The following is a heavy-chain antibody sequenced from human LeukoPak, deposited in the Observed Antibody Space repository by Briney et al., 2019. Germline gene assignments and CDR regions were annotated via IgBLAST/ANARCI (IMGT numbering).Heavy chain of an antibody. CDR1: GGSFSGYY. J-gene: IGHJ6*02. CDR2: ISHSGST. Sequence: SETLSLTCAVYGGSFSGYYWSWIRQPPGKGLEWIGEISHSGSTNYNPSLKSRVTISVDTSKNQFPLKLSSVTAADTAVYYCARVFYYYYGMDVWGQGTTVTVSS. V-gene: IGHV4-34*01. CDR3: ARVFYYYYGMDV.